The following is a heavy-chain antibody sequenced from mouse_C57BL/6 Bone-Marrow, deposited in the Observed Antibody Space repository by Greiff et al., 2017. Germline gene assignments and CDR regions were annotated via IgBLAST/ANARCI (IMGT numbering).Heavy chain of an antibody. CDR1: GFTFSSYA. J-gene: IGHJ1*03. V-gene: IGHV5-4*01. CDR2: LSDGGSYT. Sequence: EVMLMESGGGLVKPGGSLKLSCAASGFTFSSYAMSWVRQTPEKRLEWVATLSDGGSYTYYPDNVKGRFTISRDNAKNNLYLQMSHLKSEDTAMYYCARDGDYGYFDVWGTGTTVTVSS. CDR3: ARDGDYGYFDV.